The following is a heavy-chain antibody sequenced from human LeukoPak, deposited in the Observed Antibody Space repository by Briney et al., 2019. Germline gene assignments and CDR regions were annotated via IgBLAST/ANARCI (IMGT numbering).Heavy chain of an antibody. CDR1: GGSFSGYY. CDR3: ASLPDYYMDV. CDR2: INHSGST. J-gene: IGHJ6*03. Sequence: SETLSPTCAVYGGSFSGYYWSWIRQPPGKGPEWIGEINHSGSTNYNPSLKSRVTISVDTSKNQFSLKLSSVTAADTAVYYCASLPDYYMDVWGKGTTVTVSS. V-gene: IGHV4-34*01.